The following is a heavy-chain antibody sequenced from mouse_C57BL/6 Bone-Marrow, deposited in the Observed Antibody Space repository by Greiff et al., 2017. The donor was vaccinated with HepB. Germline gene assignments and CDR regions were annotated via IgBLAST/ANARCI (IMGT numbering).Heavy chain of an antibody. CDR2: RWRGGST. D-gene: IGHD2-4*01. V-gene: IGHV2-5*01. J-gene: IGHJ4*01. CDR1: GFSLTSYG. CDR3: AKSFYYDYDEGYAMDY. Sequence: VQLQQSGPGLVQPSQSLSITCTVSGFSLTSYGVHWVRQSPGKGLEWLGVRWRGGSTDYNAAFMSRLSITKDNSKSQVFFKMNSLQADDTAIYYCAKSFYYDYDEGYAMDYWGQGTSVTVSS.